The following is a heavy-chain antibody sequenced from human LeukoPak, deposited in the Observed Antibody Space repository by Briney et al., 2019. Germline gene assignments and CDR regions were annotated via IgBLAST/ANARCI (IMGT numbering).Heavy chain of an antibody. CDR1: GFTFSSYA. CDR3: AKDRSHVVVVAATIDY. J-gene: IGHJ4*02. D-gene: IGHD2-15*01. CDR2: ISYDGSNK. Sequence: QPGGSLRLSCAASGFTFSSYAMHWVRQAPGKGLEWVAVISYDGSNKYYADSVKGRFTISRDNSKNTLYLQMNSLRAEDTAVYYCAKDRSHVVVVAATIDYWGQGTLVTVSS. V-gene: IGHV3-30*04.